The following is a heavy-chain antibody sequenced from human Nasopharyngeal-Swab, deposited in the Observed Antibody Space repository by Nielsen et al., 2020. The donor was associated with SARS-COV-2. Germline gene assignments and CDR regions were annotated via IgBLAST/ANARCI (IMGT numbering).Heavy chain of an antibody. CDR1: GFTFSSYG. Sequence: GGSLRLSCAASGFTFSSYGMHWVRQAPGKGLEWVAVISYDGSNKYYADSVKGRFTISRDNSKNTLYLQMNSLRAEDTAVYYCAKDSQAWLVKSSLWFDPWGQGTLVTVSS. J-gene: IGHJ5*02. CDR2: ISYDGSNK. D-gene: IGHD6-19*01. CDR3: AKDSQAWLVKSSLWFDP. V-gene: IGHV3-30*18.